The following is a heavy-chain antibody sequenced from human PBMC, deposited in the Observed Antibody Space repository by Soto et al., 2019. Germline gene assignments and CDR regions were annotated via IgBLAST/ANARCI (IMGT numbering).Heavy chain of an antibody. V-gene: IGHV1-2*02. CDR3: ARDLSLAAAGISCWFDP. D-gene: IGHD6-13*01. J-gene: IGHJ5*02. CDR2: INPNSGGT. CDR1: GYTFTGYH. Sequence: EPSGEVSCQASGYTFTGYHMHWVRHGPEQVLEWMGWINPNSGGTNYAQKFQGRVTMTRGTSISTAYMELSRLRSDDTAVYYCARDLSLAAAGISCWFDPWGQGTLVTVSS.